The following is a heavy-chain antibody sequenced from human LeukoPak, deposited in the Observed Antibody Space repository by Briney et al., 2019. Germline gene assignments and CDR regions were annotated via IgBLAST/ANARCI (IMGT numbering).Heavy chain of an antibody. Sequence: GGSLRLSCAASGFTFSSYGMHWVRQAPGKGLEWVAFIRYDGSNKYYADPVKGRFTISRDNSKNTLYLQMNSLRAEDTAVYYCAKDARQYCSSTSCYRWGQGTLVTVSS. CDR2: IRYDGSNK. CDR3: AKDARQYCSSTSCYR. J-gene: IGHJ4*02. V-gene: IGHV3-30*02. CDR1: GFTFSSYG. D-gene: IGHD2-2*01.